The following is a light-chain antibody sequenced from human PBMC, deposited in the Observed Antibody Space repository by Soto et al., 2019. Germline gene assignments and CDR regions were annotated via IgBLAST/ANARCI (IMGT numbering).Light chain of an antibody. CDR2: DTS. CDR1: QSVSSY. V-gene: IGKV3-11*01. CDR3: QQRSDWPLT. J-gene: IGKJ4*01. Sequence: VLTQSSATLSLSPGERATLSCRASQSVSSYLAWYQQKPGQAPRLLIYDTSNRATGIPARFSGSGSGTDFTLTISSLEPEDFAVYYCQQRSDWPLTFGGGTKVDIK.